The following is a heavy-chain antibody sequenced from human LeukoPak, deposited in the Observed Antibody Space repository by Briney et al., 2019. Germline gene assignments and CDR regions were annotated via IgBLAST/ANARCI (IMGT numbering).Heavy chain of an antibody. Sequence: SGGSLRLSCAASGFTFSSYAMSWVRQAPGKGLEWVSAISGSGGSTYYADSVKGRFTISRDNSKNTLYLQMNSLRAEDTAVYYCAKDCVQYGYYYYGMDVWGQGTTVTVSS. CDR3: AKDCVQYGYYYYGMDV. J-gene: IGHJ6*02. CDR2: ISGSGGST. V-gene: IGHV3-23*01. D-gene: IGHD2-21*01. CDR1: GFTFSSYA.